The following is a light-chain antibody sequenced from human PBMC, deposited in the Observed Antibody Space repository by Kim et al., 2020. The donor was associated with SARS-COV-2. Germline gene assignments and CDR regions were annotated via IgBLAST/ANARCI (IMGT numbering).Light chain of an antibody. CDR1: QGVSNS. CDR2: GAS. V-gene: IGKV1-NL1*01. J-gene: IGKJ1*01. Sequence: ASVGDPVTITCRASQGVSNSLAWYQHKPGKAPKLLIYGASRLQSGVPSRFSGSGSGTDYTLTISSLQPEGLGTFYCQQSYGFPWTFGQGTKVDIK. CDR3: QQSYGFPWT.